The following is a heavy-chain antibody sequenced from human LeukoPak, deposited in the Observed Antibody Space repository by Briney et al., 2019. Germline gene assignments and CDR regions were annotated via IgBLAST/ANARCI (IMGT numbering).Heavy chain of an antibody. CDR1: GGTFSSYA. J-gene: IGHJ4*02. Sequence: SVKVSCKASGGTFSSYAISWVRQAPGQGLEWMGGVIPIFGTANYAQKFQGRVTITADESTSTAYMELSSLRSEDTAVYYCARDGGQWLATYYFDYWGQGTLVTVSS. CDR2: VIPIFGTA. V-gene: IGHV1-69*13. CDR3: ARDGGQWLATYYFDY. D-gene: IGHD6-19*01.